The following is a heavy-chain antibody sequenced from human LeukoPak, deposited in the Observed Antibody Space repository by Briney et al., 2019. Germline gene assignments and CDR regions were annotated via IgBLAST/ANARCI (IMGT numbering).Heavy chain of an antibody. J-gene: IGHJ5*02. CDR1: GFTFSSYG. CDR2: ILYDGSNK. CDR3: AKGGYSSSPTGWFDP. Sequence: GGSLRLSCAASGFTFSSYGMHWVRQAPGKGLEWVAVILYDGSNKYYADSVKGRFTISRDNSKNTLYLQMNSLRAEDTAVYYCAKGGYSSSPTGWFDPWGQGTLVTVSS. V-gene: IGHV3-30*18. D-gene: IGHD6-13*01.